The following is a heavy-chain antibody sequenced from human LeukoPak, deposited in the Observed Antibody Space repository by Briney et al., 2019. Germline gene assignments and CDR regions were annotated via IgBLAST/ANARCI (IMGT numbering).Heavy chain of an antibody. Sequence: WGSLRLSCAASGFTFSNYAMSWVRQAPGKGLEWVSAIRGTGGITYYAESVKGRFTISRDNSKNTLYLQMNSLRVEDTAAYYCAKESGYAPPDWFDPWGQGTLVTVSS. V-gene: IGHV3-23*01. CDR2: IRGTGGIT. CDR1: GFTFSNYA. J-gene: IGHJ5*02. CDR3: AKESGYAPPDWFDP. D-gene: IGHD2-2*01.